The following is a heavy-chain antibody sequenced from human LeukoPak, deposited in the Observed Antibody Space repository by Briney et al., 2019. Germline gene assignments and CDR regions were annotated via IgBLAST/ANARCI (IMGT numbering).Heavy chain of an antibody. J-gene: IGHJ4*02. V-gene: IGHV3-30*18. D-gene: IGHD3-22*01. CDR2: ISYDGSNK. CDR3: AKFYSEVNYFDY. Sequence: GGSLRLSCAASGFTFSSYGMHWVRQAPGKGLEWVAVISYDGSNKYYADSVKGRSTISRDNSKNTLYLQMNSLRAEDTAVYYCAKFYSEVNYFDYWGQGTLVTVSS. CDR1: GFTFSSYG.